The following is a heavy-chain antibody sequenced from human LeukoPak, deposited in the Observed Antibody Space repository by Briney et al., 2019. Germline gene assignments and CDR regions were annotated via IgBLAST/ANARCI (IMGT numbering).Heavy chain of an antibody. V-gene: IGHV4-39*07. D-gene: IGHD1-26*01. Sequence: SETLSLTCTVSGGSISSSSYYWGWIRQPPGKGLEWIGSIYYSGSTYYNPSLKSRVTISVDTSKNQFSLKLSSVTAADTAVYFCARNFVGANRKDAFDIWGQGTMVTVSS. CDR1: GGSISSSSYY. CDR3: ARNFVGANRKDAFDI. J-gene: IGHJ3*02. CDR2: IYYSGST.